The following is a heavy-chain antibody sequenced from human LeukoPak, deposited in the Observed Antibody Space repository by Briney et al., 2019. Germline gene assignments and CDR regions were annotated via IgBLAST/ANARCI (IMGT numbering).Heavy chain of an antibody. J-gene: IGHJ5*02. CDR2: INHSGST. D-gene: IGHD3-9*01. CDR1: GGSFSGYY. Sequence: SETLSLTCAVYGGSFSGYYWSWIRQPPGKGLEWIGEINHSGSTNYNPSLKSRVTISVDTSKNQFSLKLSSVTAADTAVYYCARHAHGLRYFDVNWFDPWGQGTLVTVSS. V-gene: IGHV4-34*01. CDR3: ARHAHGLRYFDVNWFDP.